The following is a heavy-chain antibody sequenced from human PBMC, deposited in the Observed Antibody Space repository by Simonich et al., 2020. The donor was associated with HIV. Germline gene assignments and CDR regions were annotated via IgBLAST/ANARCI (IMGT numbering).Heavy chain of an antibody. Sequence: QVQLVQSGSELKKPGASVKVSCKASGYTFTSYAMNWVRQAPGQGLEWMGGIKPNTGHPTYDQGFTGRFVFSLDTSVSTAYLQISSLKAEDTAVYYCARVAGTRPGTNWFDPWGQGTLVTVSS. V-gene: IGHV7-4-1*02. CDR2: IKPNTGHP. J-gene: IGHJ5*02. CDR3: ARVAGTRPGTNWFDP. D-gene: IGHD1-7*01. CDR1: GYTFTSYA.